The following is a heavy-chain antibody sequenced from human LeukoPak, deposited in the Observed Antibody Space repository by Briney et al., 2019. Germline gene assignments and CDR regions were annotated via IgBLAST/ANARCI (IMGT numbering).Heavy chain of an antibody. CDR3: ASTTRGTYYDFWSGYSSGRDFDY. CDR1: GGSISSSSYY. V-gene: IGHV4-39*07. CDR2: IYYSGST. Sequence: SETLSLTCTVSGGSISSSSYYWGWIRQPPGKGLEWIGSIYYSGSTYYNPSLKSRVTISGDRSRNQFSLKLSSVTAADTAVYYCASTTRGTYYDFWSGYSSGRDFDYWGQGTLVTVSS. D-gene: IGHD3-3*01. J-gene: IGHJ4*02.